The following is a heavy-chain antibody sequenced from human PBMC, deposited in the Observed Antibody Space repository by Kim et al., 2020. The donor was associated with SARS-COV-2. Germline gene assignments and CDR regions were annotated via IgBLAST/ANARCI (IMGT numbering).Heavy chain of an antibody. V-gene: IGHV3-7*01. J-gene: IGHJ4*02. CDR1: GFTFSSYW. CDR3: ARGNKNSSDL. D-gene: IGHD1-1*01. CDR2: IRDDGSDK. Sequence: GGSLRLSCAASGFTFSSYWMYWVRQAPGKGLEWVAHIRDDGSDKYYADSVKGRFTISRDNAQNSLYLQMNTLRAEETAVYYCARGNKNSSDLWGQGPLVT.